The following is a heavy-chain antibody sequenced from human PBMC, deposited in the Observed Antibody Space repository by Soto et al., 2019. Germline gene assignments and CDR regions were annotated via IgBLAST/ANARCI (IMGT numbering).Heavy chain of an antibody. CDR1: VGSISSGGYS. Sequence: QLQLQESGSGLVKPSQTLSLTCAVSVGSISSGGYSWSWIRQPPGKGLEWIGYIYHGSTYYNPSLKSRVTISVDRSKNQFSLKLSSVTAADTAVYYRARAGGLGAVAVDYWGQGTLVTVSS. CDR3: ARAGGLGAVAVDY. CDR2: IYHGST. J-gene: IGHJ4*02. D-gene: IGHD6-19*01. V-gene: IGHV4-30-2*01.